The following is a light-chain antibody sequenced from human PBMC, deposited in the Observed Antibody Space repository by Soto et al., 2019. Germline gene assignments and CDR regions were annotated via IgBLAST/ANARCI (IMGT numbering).Light chain of an antibody. V-gene: IGKV3-20*01. Sequence: EIVLTQSPGTLSLSPGERATLSCRASQSVSSSYLAWYQQTPGQAPRLLISDASNRATGIPDRFSGRGSGTDFTLTISRLEPEDFAVYYCQQYGSSPLTFGGGTKVEIK. J-gene: IGKJ4*01. CDR3: QQYGSSPLT. CDR1: QSVSSSY. CDR2: DAS.